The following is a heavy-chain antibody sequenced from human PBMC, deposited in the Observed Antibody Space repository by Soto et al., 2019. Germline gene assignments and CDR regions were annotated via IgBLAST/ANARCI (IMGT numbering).Heavy chain of an antibody. Sequence: EVQLLESGGGLVQPGGSLRLSCAASGFTFSSYAMSWVRQAPGKGLEWVSAISGSGGSTYYADSVKGRFTITRDNSKNTLYLKMNSLRAEDTAVYYCAKESAVAGLVPQSYDYWGQGTLVTVSS. CDR3: AKESAVAGLVPQSYDY. CDR2: ISGSGGST. J-gene: IGHJ4*02. CDR1: GFTFSSYA. V-gene: IGHV3-23*01. D-gene: IGHD6-19*01.